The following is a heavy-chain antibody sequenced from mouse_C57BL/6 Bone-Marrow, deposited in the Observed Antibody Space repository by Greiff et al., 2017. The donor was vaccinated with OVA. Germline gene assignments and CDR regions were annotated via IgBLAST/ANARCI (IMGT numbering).Heavy chain of an antibody. CDR3: TYGNYVRLAWFAY. V-gene: IGHV14-4*01. CDR2: IDPENGDT. CDR1: GFNIKDDY. Sequence: VHVKQSGAELVRPGASVKLSCTASGFNIKDDYMHWVKQRPEQGLEWIGWIDPENGDTEYASKFQGKATITADTSSNTAYLQLSSLTSEDTAVYYCTYGNYVRLAWFAYWGQGTLVTVSA. D-gene: IGHD2-1*01. J-gene: IGHJ3*01.